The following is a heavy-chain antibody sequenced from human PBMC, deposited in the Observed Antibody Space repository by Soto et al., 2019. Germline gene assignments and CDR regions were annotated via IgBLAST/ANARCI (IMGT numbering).Heavy chain of an antibody. Sequence: PSENLSLTCTVSVVSISSGGYYCSWIRQHPWKGLEWIGYIYYSGSTYYTPSLKSRVTISLDTSKNQFSLKLSSVTASDTAVYYCARAMGGYDYVWCSYRPDGMDVWDQGTTLTGSS. J-gene: IGHJ6*02. D-gene: IGHD3-16*02. CDR1: VVSISSGGYY. CDR2: IYYSGST. V-gene: IGHV4-31*03. CDR3: ARAMGGYDYVWCSYRPDGMDV.